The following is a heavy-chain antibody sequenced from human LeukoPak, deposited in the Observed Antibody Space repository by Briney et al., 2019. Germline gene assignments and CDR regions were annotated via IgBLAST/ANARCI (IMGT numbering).Heavy chain of an antibody. V-gene: IGHV3-48*01. CDR1: GFTFSSYS. CDR2: ISSSSSTI. Sequence: GGSLRLSCAASGFTFSSYSMNWVRQAPGKGLEWVSYISSSSSTIYYADFVKGRFTISRDNAKNSLYLQMNSLRAEDTAVYYCARELLLWFGESLKTNWFDPWGQGTLVTVSS. CDR3: ARELLLWFGESLKTNWFDP. D-gene: IGHD3-10*01. J-gene: IGHJ5*02.